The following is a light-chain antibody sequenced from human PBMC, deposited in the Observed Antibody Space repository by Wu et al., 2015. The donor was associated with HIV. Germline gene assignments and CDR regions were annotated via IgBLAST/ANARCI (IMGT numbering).Light chain of an antibody. CDR3: QQYDNLPLT. CDR2: DAS. J-gene: IGKJ4*01. Sequence: DVQMTQSPSSLSASVGDRVTLTCQASQDIANYLSWYQQKPGKAPTLLIYDASNLETGVPSRFSGGGFGTDFTFTISSLQPEDIATYYCQQYDNLPLTFGGGTKVRSN. V-gene: IGKV1-33*01. CDR1: QDIANY.